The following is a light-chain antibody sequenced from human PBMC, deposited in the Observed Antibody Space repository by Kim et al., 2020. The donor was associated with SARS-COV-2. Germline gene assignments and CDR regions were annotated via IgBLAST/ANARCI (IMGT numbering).Light chain of an antibody. CDR2: EVS. J-gene: IGLJ1*01. CDR3: CSYAGSSTLYV. V-gene: IGLV2-23*02. CDR1: SSDVGSYNL. Sequence: QSITIYCTGTSSDVGSYNLVSWYQQHPGKAPKLMIYEVSKRPSGVSNRFSGSKSGNTASLTISGLQAEDEADYYCCSYAGSSTLYVFGTGTKVTVL.